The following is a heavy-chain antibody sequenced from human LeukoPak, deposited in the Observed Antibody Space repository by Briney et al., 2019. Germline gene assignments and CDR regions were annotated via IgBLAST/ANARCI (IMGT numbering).Heavy chain of an antibody. J-gene: IGHJ4*02. CDR1: GGSFSGYY. CDR3: ARETYYYDSSGYFDY. V-gene: IGHV4-34*01. D-gene: IGHD3-22*01. CDR2: INHSGST. Sequence: SETLSLTCAVYGGSFSGYYWSWIRQPPGKGLEWIGEINHSGSTNCNPSLKSRVTISVDTSKNQFSLKLNSVTAADTAVYYCARETYYYDSSGYFDYWGQGTLVTVSS.